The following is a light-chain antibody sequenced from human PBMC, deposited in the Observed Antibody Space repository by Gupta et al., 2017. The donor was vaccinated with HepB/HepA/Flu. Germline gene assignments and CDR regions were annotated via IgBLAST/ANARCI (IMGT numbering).Light chain of an antibody. Sequence: SYELTQPPSVSVAPGQTASITCCGDKLGDKYVCWYQQKPGQSPVLVIYQDSKRPSGIPERLSGSKSGNTATLTIRVPEEMEEADYYCQSADSSTEYVFGTGTKVTVL. CDR1: KLGDKY. J-gene: IGLJ1*01. V-gene: IGLV3-1*01. CDR3: QSADSSTEYV. CDR2: QDS.